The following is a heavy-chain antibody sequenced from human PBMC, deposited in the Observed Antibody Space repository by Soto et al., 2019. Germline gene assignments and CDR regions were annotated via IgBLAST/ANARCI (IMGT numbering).Heavy chain of an antibody. V-gene: IGHV3-48*03. CDR1: GFTFRSFE. CDR3: ARLAGHALDY. CDR2: ISSSGSTL. Sequence: EVQLVESRGGLVQPGGSLRLSCAASGFTFRSFEMDWVRQVPGKGLEWVSYISSSGSTLSYADSVKGRFTISRDNAQNSLHLQMNNLRAEDTAVYYCARLAGHALDYWGQGTLVTVSS. J-gene: IGHJ4*02.